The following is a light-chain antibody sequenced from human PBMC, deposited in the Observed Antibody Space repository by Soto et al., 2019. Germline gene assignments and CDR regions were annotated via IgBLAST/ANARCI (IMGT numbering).Light chain of an antibody. Sequence: DIQLTQSPSTLSASVGDRVTITCRASQSVTDWLAWYQQKPGKAPKLLIYDASSLQSGVTSRFSGSGSETEFSLTISSLQPDDFATYYCQQYYRSCTFGQGTKVEIK. CDR3: QQYYRSCT. CDR2: DAS. V-gene: IGKV1-5*01. J-gene: IGKJ2*02. CDR1: QSVTDW.